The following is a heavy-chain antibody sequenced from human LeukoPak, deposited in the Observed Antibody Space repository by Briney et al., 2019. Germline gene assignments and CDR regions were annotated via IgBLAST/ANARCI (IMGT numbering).Heavy chain of an antibody. CDR1: GYSISSGYY. CDR3: AREPLGIAVAGSRGYVDY. V-gene: IGHV4-38-2*02. Sequence: SETLSLTCAVSGYSISSGYYWAWIRQPPGKGLEWIGSMYHSGSAYYNPSLKSRVTISVDTSKNQFSLKLSSVTAADTAVYYCAREPLGIAVAGSRGYVDYWGQGTLVTVSS. CDR2: MYHSGSA. D-gene: IGHD6-19*01. J-gene: IGHJ4*02.